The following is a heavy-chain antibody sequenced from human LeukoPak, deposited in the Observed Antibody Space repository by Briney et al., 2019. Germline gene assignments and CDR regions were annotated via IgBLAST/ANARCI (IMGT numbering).Heavy chain of an antibody. Sequence: PGESLKISCXGSGYSLTSYWIGWVRQMPGKGLEWMGIIYPGDSDTRYSPSFQGQVTISADKSISTAYLQWSSLKASDTAMYYCASAEMATIDAFDIWGQGTMVTVSS. J-gene: IGHJ3*02. D-gene: IGHD5-24*01. CDR3: ASAEMATIDAFDI. V-gene: IGHV5-51*01. CDR1: GYSLTSYW. CDR2: IYPGDSDT.